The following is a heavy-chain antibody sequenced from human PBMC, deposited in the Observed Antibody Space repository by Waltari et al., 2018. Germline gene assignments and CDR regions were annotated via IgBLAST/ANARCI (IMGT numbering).Heavy chain of an antibody. Sequence: QLQLQESGPGLVKPSETLSLTCSVSGASISSSNYYGGWIRQPTGKGLEWIGSMFNGGSTYYNPSLKSRVTISVDTSKNQFSLRLNSVTAADTAIYYCARHGYSGGWFDPWGQGTLVTVSS. D-gene: IGHD4-17*01. V-gene: IGHV4-39*01. CDR3: ARHGYSGGWFDP. J-gene: IGHJ5*02. CDR2: MFNGGST. CDR1: GASISSSNYY.